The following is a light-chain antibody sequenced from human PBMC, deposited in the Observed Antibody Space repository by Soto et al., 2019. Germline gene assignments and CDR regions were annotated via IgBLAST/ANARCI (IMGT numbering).Light chain of an antibody. V-gene: IGLV2-14*01. CDR3: SSYTSSSTV. J-gene: IGLJ1*01. CDR2: EVS. CDR1: SSDVGGYNY. Sequence: QSVLTQPASLSVSPGQSITISCTGTSSDVGGYNYVSWYQQHPGKAPKLMIYEVSNRPSGVSNRFSGSKSGNTASLTISGLQAEDEADYYCSSYTSSSTVFGTGTKVTVL.